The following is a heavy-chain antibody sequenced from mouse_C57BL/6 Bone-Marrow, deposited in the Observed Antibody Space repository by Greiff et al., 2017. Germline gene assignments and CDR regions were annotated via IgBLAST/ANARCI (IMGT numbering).Heavy chain of an antibody. Sequence: QVQLQQPGAELVRPGTSVKLSCKASGYTFTSYWMHWVKQRPGQGLEWIGVIEPSDSYTNYNQKFKGKGTLTVDTSSSTAYMQLSSLTSEDSAVYYCAKPFSDYWGQGTTLTVSS. CDR1: GYTFTSYW. V-gene: IGHV1-59*01. CDR3: AKPFSDY. CDR2: IEPSDSYT. J-gene: IGHJ2*01.